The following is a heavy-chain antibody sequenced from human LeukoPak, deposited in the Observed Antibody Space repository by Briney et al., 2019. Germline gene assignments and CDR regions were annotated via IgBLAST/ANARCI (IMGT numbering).Heavy chain of an antibody. Sequence: GGSLRLSCAASGFTFSSFAMTWVRQAPGKGLQWVSLISGSGTTTYYADSVNGRFTISRDNSNDTLFLQMNNLRVEDTAVYYCAKDPIRYSYPVSGFYFWGQGTLVTVSS. CDR1: GFTFSSFA. V-gene: IGHV3-23*01. CDR3: AKDPIRYSYPVSGFYF. J-gene: IGHJ4*02. D-gene: IGHD3-22*01. CDR2: ISGSGTTT.